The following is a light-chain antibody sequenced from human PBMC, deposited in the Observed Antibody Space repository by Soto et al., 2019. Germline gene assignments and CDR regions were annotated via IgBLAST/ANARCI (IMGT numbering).Light chain of an antibody. J-gene: IGLJ1*01. V-gene: IGLV2-14*01. CDR3: NSFTTSYTYV. Sequence: QSVLTQPASVSGSPGQSITISCTGTVSDVGGYNSVSWYQQHPGKAPKLMIYEVSHRPSGVSNRFSGSKSGNTASLTISGLQADDEADYYCNSFTTSYTYVFGTGTKLTVL. CDR1: VSDVGGYNS. CDR2: EVS.